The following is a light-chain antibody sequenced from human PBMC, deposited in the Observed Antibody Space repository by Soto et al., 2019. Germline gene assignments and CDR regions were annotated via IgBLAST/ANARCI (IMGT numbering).Light chain of an antibody. CDR1: QSISSSY. CDR3: QQYDDSPGT. Sequence: IVLTQSPGTLSLSPGERATLSCRASQSISSSYLAWYQQKPGQAPRLLIYGASNRATAIPDRFSGSGSGTDFTLTISRLDPEDCAVYYCQQYDDSPGTFGQGTKGEIK. V-gene: IGKV3-20*01. J-gene: IGKJ1*01. CDR2: GAS.